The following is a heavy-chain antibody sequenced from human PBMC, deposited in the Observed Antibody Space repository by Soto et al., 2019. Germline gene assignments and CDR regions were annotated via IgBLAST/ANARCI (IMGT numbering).Heavy chain of an antibody. J-gene: IGHJ4*02. V-gene: IGHV1-24*01. CDR1: GYTLTELS. CDR2: FDPEDGET. CDR3: ATESSRDYDSSGYMYYFDY. Sequence: GASVKVSCKVSGYTLTELSMHWVRQAPGKGLEWMGGFDPEDGETIYAQKFQGRVTMTEDTSTDTAYMELSSLRSEDTAVYYCATESSRDYDSSGYMYYFDYWGQGTLVTVSS. D-gene: IGHD3-22*01.